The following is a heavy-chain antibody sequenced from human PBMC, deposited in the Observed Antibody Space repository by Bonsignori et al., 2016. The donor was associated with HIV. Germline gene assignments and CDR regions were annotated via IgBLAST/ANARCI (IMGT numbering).Heavy chain of an antibody. D-gene: IGHD6-13*01. CDR1: GGSFSGYY. CDR2: INHSGST. CDR3: ARGGRIAAAGTNYYYYMDV. Sequence: SETLSLTCAVYGGSFSGYYWSWIRQPPGKGLEWIGEINHSGSTNYNPSLKSRVTISVDTSKNQFSLKLSSVTAADTAVYYCARGGRIAAAGTNYYYYMDVWGKGTTVTVSS. V-gene: IGHV4-34*01. J-gene: IGHJ6*03.